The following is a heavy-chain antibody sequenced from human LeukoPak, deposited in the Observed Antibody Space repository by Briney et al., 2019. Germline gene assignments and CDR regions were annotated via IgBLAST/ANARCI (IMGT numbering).Heavy chain of an antibody. CDR2: IYYSVST. Sequence: TSETLSLTCSVSGVSISSYYWSWIRQPPGKGLEWIGHIYYSVSTDYNPSLKSRVLISQDTSKNQFFLSLSSVTAADTAVYYCARNDPNAFDIWGQGTMVTVSS. J-gene: IGHJ3*02. CDR1: GVSISSYY. V-gene: IGHV4-59*08. CDR3: ARNDPNAFDI.